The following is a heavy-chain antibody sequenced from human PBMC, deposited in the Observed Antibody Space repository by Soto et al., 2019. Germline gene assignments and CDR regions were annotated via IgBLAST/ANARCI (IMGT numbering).Heavy chain of an antibody. CDR3: AREFNQVRYFDWLSYRRSYYYYYMDV. D-gene: IGHD3-9*01. Sequence: EVQLVESGGGLVQSGGSLRLSCAASGFTFSSYWMSWVRQAPGKGLEWVANIKQDGSEKYYVDSVKGRFTISRDNANNSLYLQMNSLRAEDTAVYDCAREFNQVRYFDWLSYRRSYYYYYMDVWGKGTTVTVSS. J-gene: IGHJ6*03. CDR1: GFTFSSYW. V-gene: IGHV3-7*01. CDR2: IKQDGSEK.